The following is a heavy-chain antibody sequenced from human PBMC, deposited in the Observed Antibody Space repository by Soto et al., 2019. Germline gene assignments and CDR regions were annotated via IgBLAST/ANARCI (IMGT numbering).Heavy chain of an antibody. CDR2: IDPSDSYI. V-gene: IGHV5-10-1*01. J-gene: IGHJ6*02. CDR1: GYSFTIYW. Sequence: GESLKISCKVSGYSFTIYWISWVRQMPGKGLEWMGRIDPSDSYINYSPSFQGHVTISADKSISTAYLQWSSLKASDTAMYYCARHGPIGTYGRDVWGQGTMVTVSS. CDR3: ARHGPIGTYGRDV. D-gene: IGHD2-8*01.